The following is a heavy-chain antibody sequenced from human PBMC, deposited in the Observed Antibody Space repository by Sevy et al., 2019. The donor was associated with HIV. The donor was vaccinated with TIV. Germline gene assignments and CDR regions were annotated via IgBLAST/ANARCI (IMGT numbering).Heavy chain of an antibody. CDR3: ARDQNDYGGNLRTGWFDP. J-gene: IGHJ5*02. CDR2: ISYDGSNK. Sequence: GGSLRLSCAASGFTFSSYAMHWVRQAPGKGLEWVAVISYDGSNKYYADSVKSRFTISRDNSKNTLNLQMKSLRAEDTAVYYCARDQNDYGGNLRTGWFDPWGQGTLVTVSS. CDR1: GFTFSSYA. V-gene: IGHV3-30-3*01. D-gene: IGHD4-17*01.